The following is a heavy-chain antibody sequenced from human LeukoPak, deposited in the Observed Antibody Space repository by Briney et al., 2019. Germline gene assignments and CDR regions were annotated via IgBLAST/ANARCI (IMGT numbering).Heavy chain of an antibody. CDR2: INPSGGST. D-gene: IGHD5-24*01. V-gene: IGHV1-46*01. Sequence: ASVKVSCKASGYTFTSYYMHWVRQAPGQGLEWMGIINPSGGSTSYAQKFQGRVTMTRDTSTSTVYMELSSLRSEDTAVYYCAREARDGYKAKRVDYWGQGTLVTVSS. CDR1: GYTFTSYY. J-gene: IGHJ4*02. CDR3: AREARDGYKAKRVDY.